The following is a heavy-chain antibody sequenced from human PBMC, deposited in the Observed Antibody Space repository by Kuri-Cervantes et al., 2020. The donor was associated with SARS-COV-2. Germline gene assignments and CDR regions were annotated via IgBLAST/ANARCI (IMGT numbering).Heavy chain of an antibody. CDR1: GYSISSGYY. J-gene: IGHJ4*02. Sequence: GSLRLSCTVSGYSISSGYYWGWIRQPPGKGLEWIGSIYHSGSTYYNPSLKSRVTISVDTSKNQFSLKLSSVTAADTAVYYCAXXSYGSALYWGQGTLVTVSS. CDR2: IYHSGST. CDR3: AXXSYGSALY. D-gene: IGHD3-10*01. V-gene: IGHV4-38-2*02.